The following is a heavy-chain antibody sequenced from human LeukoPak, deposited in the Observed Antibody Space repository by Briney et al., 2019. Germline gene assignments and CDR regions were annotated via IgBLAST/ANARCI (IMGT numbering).Heavy chain of an antibody. CDR2: IYYSGSA. Sequence: SETLSLTCTVSGGSINSYYWTWIRQPPGRGLEWIGCIYYSGSANYNPSLKSRVTISVDTSKNQFSLELRSLTAADSAVYYCARDQQPDYWGQGTLVTVSS. J-gene: IGHJ4*02. CDR1: GGSINSYY. V-gene: IGHV4-59*01. CDR3: ARDQQPDY. D-gene: IGHD6-13*01.